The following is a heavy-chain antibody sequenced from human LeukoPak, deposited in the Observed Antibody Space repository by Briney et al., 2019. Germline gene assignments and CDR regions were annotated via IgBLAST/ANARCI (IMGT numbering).Heavy chain of an antibody. V-gene: IGHV4-59*01. CDR1: GGSISSYY. D-gene: IGHD1-7*01. CDR3: ARAGGNWNSPLTLPFDY. CDR2: IYYSGST. J-gene: IGHJ4*02. Sequence: SETLSLTCTVSGGSISSYYWSWVRQPPGKGLEWIGYIYYSGSTNYNPSLKSRVTISVDTSKNQFSLKLSSVTAADTAVYYCARAGGNWNSPLTLPFDYWGQGTLVTVTS.